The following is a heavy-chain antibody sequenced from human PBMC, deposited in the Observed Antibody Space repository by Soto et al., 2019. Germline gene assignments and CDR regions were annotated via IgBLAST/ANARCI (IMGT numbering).Heavy chain of an antibody. CDR3: ARMGALEWLSH. J-gene: IGHJ4*02. D-gene: IGHD3-3*01. CDR2: IWYDGSNK. V-gene: IGHV3-33*01. Sequence: VQLVESGGGVVQPGRSLRLSCAASGFTFSSYGMHWVRQAPGKGLEWVAVIWYDGSNKYYADSVKGRFTISRDNSKNTLYLQMNSLRAEDTAVYYCARMGALEWLSHWGQGTLVTVSS. CDR1: GFTFSSYG.